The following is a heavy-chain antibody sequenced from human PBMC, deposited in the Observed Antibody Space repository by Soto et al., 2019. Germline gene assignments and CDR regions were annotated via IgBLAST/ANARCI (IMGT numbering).Heavy chain of an antibody. J-gene: IGHJ4*02. CDR1: GGTFSSYA. D-gene: IGHD3-16*02. Sequence: QVQLVQSGAEVKKPGSSVKVSCKASGGTFSSYAISWVRQAPGQGLEWMGGIIPIFGTANYAQKFQGRVTITADESTSTAYMELSSLRSEDTAVYYCARRGDLSRKKPFDYWGQGTLVTVSS. CDR2: IIPIFGTA. V-gene: IGHV1-69*12. CDR3: ARRGDLSRKKPFDY.